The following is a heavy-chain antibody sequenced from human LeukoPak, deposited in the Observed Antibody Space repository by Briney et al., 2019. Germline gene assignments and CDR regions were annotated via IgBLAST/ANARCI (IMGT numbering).Heavy chain of an antibody. J-gene: IGHJ4*02. V-gene: IGHV4-34*01. D-gene: IGHD3-22*01. CDR3: ARDPPHHFTMIERDS. Sequence: PSETLSLTCAVYGGSFSGYYWSWIRQPPGKGLEWIGEINHSGSTNYNPSLKSRVTISVDTSKNQFSLKLSSVTAADTAVYYCARDPPHHFTMIERDSWGQGTLVTVSS. CDR1: GGSFSGYY. CDR2: INHSGST.